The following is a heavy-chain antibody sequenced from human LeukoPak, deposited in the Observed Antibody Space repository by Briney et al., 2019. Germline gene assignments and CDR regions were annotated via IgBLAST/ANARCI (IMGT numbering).Heavy chain of an antibody. Sequence: SETLSLTCTVSGGSISSSSYYWGWIRQPPGKGLEWIGSIYYSGSTYYNPSLKSRVTISVDTSKNQFSLKLSSVTAADTAVYYCARPSDSNYVSPLDYWGQGTLVTVSS. J-gene: IGHJ4*02. D-gene: IGHD4-11*01. V-gene: IGHV4-39*01. CDR1: GGSISSSSYY. CDR3: ARPSDSNYVSPLDY. CDR2: IYYSGST.